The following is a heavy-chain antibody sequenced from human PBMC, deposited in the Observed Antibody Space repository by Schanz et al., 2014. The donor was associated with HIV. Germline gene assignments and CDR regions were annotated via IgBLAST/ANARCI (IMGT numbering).Heavy chain of an antibody. Sequence: QEQLVESGGGVVQPGRSLRLSCAASGFTFSDYSMHWVRQAPGKALEWVAVISYDGSNKKYADSVKGRFTISRDNSKNTLYLQMKSLRPEDTAVYYCAKDRNHYDSRYRGKGNYYYYYGMDVWGQGTTVTVSS. CDR2: ISYDGSNK. D-gene: IGHD3-22*01. J-gene: IGHJ6*02. CDR1: GFTFSDYS. V-gene: IGHV3-30*04. CDR3: AKDRNHYDSRYRGKGNYYYYYGMDV.